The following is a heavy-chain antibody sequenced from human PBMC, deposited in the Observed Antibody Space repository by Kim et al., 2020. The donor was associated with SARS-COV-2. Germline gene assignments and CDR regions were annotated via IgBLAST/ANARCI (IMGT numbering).Heavy chain of an antibody. CDR3: TKCGSTSCYFI. CDR2: IRSKANSYAT. V-gene: IGHV3-73*01. CDR1: GFTFSGSA. Sequence: GGSLRLSCAASGFTFSGSAMHWVRQASGKGLEWVGRIRSKANSYATAYAASVKGRFTISRDDSKNTAYLQMNSLKTEDTAVYYCTKCGSTSCYFIWGQGTLVTVSS. J-gene: IGHJ4*02. D-gene: IGHD2-2*01.